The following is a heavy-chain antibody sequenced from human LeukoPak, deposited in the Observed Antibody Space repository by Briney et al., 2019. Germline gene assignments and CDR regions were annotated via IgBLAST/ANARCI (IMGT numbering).Heavy chain of an antibody. CDR3: ARHVPRGRSDFDC. CDR1: GFTLSNHW. J-gene: IGHJ4*02. CDR2: IDEDGDVK. V-gene: IGHV3-7*01. Sequence: GGSLRLSCAASGFTLSNHWMAWVRQTPGRGPEWVANIDEDGDVKSYAESVKGRFSVSRDNGRTSLYLQMNSLRAEDTAIYYCARHVPRGRSDFDCWGQGVLVTVS. D-gene: IGHD5-12*01.